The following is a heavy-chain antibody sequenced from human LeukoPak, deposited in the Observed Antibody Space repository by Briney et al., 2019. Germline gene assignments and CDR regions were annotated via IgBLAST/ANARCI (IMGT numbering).Heavy chain of an antibody. CDR3: AKEYSSSWYYFDY. CDR2: ISGSGGST. V-gene: IGHV3-23*01. J-gene: IGHJ4*02. CDR1: GFTFSSYA. D-gene: IGHD6-13*01. Sequence: GGSLRLSCAASGFTFSSYAMNWVRQAPGKGLELVSAISGSGGSTYYADSVKGRFTISRDNSKNTLYLQMNSLRAEDTAVYYCAKEYSSSWYYFDYWGQGTLVTVSS.